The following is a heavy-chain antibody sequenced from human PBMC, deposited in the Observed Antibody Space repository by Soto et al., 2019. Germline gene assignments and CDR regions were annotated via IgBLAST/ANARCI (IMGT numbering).Heavy chain of an antibody. CDR3: ASPITVFGVFFL. CDR1: GYRFSGYW. V-gene: IGHV5-51*01. Sequence: GESLKISCKGSGYRFSGYWVCWVRQKAGKGLEWMGMIHPGDPDIIYSPSFQGQVTISADKSTSTAYLQWSNLKASDPAIYYCASPITVFGVFFLWGRGTLVTVSS. D-gene: IGHD3-3*01. CDR2: IHPGDPDI. J-gene: IGHJ4*02.